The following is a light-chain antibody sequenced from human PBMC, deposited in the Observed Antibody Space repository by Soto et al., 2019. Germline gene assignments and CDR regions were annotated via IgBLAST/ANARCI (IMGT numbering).Light chain of an antibody. J-gene: IGKJ1*01. CDR2: GAS. Sequence: EIVMTQSPATLSVSPGERATLSCRARQSVSSNLAWYQQKPGQAPRLLIYGASTRAAGIPARFSGSGFGTEFTLTISSLQSEDSAVYFCQQYSTRWTFGPGTKVEIK. CDR1: QSVSSN. V-gene: IGKV3-15*01. CDR3: QQYSTRWT.